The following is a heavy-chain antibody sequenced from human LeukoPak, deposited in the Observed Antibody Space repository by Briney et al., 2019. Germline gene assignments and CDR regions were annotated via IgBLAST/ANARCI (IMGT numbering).Heavy chain of an antibody. V-gene: IGHV1-18*01. J-gene: IGHJ5*02. D-gene: IGHD3-10*01. CDR3: ARGRGITMVRGVQNWFDP. CDR1: GYTFTSYG. CDR2: ISAYNGNT. Sequence: GASVKVSCKASGYTFTSYGISWVRQAPGQGLEWMGWISAYNGNTNYAQKLQGRVTMTTDTSTSTAYMELRSLRSDDTAVYYCARGRGITMVRGVQNWFDPWGQGTLVTVSS.